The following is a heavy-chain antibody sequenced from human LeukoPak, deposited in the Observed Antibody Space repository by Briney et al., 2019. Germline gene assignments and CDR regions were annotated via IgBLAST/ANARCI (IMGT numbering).Heavy chain of an antibody. Sequence: PGGSLRLSCAASGFSFSNYGMNWVRQAPGKGLEWVSGISRSGDTTYYAASVKGRFTISRDNSENTLFLQMDSLRADDPAVYFCARTGPAGYDSDYAFGRQHWGQGTLVTVSS. J-gene: IGHJ1*01. CDR2: ISRSGDTT. V-gene: IGHV3-23*01. CDR1: GFSFSNYG. D-gene: IGHD2-2*01. CDR3: ARTGPAGYDSDYAFGRQH.